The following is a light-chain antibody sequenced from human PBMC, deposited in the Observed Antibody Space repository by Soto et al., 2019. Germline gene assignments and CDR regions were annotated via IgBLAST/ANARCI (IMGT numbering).Light chain of an antibody. V-gene: IGKV3-20*01. Sequence: LTHSAVALSLSPGERATPSCGASQSVSSSYLAWYQQKPGQAPRLLIYGASSRATGIPDRFSGSGSGTDFTLTISRLEPEDFAVYYCQQYGISPWTFGQGTKVDIK. CDR3: QQYGISPWT. J-gene: IGKJ1*01. CDR2: GAS. CDR1: QSVSSSY.